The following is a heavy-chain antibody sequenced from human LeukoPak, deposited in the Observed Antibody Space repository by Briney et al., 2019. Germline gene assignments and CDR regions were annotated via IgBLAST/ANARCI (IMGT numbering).Heavy chain of an antibody. J-gene: IGHJ3*02. CDR2: INSDGSSA. CDR1: GFAFSNYW. V-gene: IGHV3-74*01. D-gene: IGHD4/OR15-4a*01. CDR3: ARGDVVLNAFDI. Sequence: GGSLRLSCTASGFAFSNYWMHWVRQAPGKGLVWVSRINSDGSSASYADSVKGRFTISRDNAKNTLYLQMNSLRAEDTAVYYCARGDVVLNAFDIWGQGTMVTVSS.